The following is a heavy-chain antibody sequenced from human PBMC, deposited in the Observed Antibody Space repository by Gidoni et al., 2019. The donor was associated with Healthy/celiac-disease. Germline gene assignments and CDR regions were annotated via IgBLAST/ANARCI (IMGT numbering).Heavy chain of an antibody. J-gene: IGHJ3*02. CDR2: INHSGST. D-gene: IGHD6-19*01. V-gene: IGHV4-34*01. CDR1: GGSSSGYY. CDR3: ARGGAVALKIDAFDI. Sequence: QVQLQQWGAGLLQPPETLSLTCAVYGGSSSGYYWSWIRQPPGKGLEWIGEINHSGSTNYNPSLKSRVTISVDTSKNQFSLKLSSVTAADTAVYYCARGGAVALKIDAFDIWGQGTMVTVSS.